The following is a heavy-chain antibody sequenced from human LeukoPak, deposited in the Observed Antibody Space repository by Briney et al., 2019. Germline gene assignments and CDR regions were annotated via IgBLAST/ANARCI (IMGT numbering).Heavy chain of an antibody. V-gene: IGHV3-23*01. CDR3: AKGLSTSYYSDFDY. D-gene: IGHD2-2*01. CDR2: ISGSGGNP. CDR1: GFTFSNYA. Sequence: GGSLRLSCAASGFTFSNYAMTWARQAPGKGLEWVSGISGSGGNPYYADSVKGRFTISRDNSKNTVYLQMNSLRADDTAVYYCAKGLSTSYYSDFDYWGQGTLVTVSS. J-gene: IGHJ4*02.